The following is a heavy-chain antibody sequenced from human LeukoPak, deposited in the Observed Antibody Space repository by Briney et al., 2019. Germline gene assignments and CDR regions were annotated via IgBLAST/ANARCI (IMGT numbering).Heavy chain of an antibody. J-gene: IGHJ4*02. CDR2: ISGSGGST. D-gene: IGHD3-22*01. V-gene: IGHV3-23*01. CDR3: AKNDYYDSSGYYFEGYYFDY. Sequence: GGSLRLSCAASGFTFSSYAMGWVRQAPGKGLEGVSAISGSGGSTYYADSVKGRFTISRDNSKNTLYLQMNSLRAEDTAVYYCAKNDYYDSSGYYFEGYYFDYWGQGTLVTVSS. CDR1: GFTFSSYA.